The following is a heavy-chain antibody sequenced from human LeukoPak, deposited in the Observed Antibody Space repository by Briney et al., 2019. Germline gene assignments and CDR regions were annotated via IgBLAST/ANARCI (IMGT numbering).Heavy chain of an antibody. CDR1: GFTFSTYA. D-gene: IGHD3-10*01. J-gene: IGHJ4*02. Sequence: GALRLSCAASGFTFSTYAMNWVRQAPGKGLEWVSSISSSSSYIYYADSVKGRFTISRDNAKNSLYLQMNSLRAEDTAVYYCARDGLLWFGESPSSGGQGTLVTVSS. V-gene: IGHV3-21*01. CDR2: ISSSSSYI. CDR3: ARDGLLWFGESPSS.